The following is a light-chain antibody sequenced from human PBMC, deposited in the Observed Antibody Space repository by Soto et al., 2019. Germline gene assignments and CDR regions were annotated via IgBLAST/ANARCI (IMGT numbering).Light chain of an antibody. CDR2: GVN. V-gene: IGLV2-14*01. Sequence: QSALAQPASVSGSPGQSITISCTGTSSDVARYDSVSWYQQHPGKAPKLIIYGVNYRPSGVSDRFSGSKSGNTASLTISGLQAEDEADYYCNPYPGSSLNVFAIGTKV. J-gene: IGLJ1*01. CDR1: SSDVARYDS. CDR3: NPYPGSSLNV.